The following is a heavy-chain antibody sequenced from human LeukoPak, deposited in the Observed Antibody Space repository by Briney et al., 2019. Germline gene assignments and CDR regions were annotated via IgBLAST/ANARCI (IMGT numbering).Heavy chain of an antibody. J-gene: IGHJ6*04. D-gene: IGHD3-9*01. V-gene: IGHV1-18*04. CDR1: GYTFTSYG. CDR3: ARVNYDILTGPSSYYYYYGMDV. Sequence: GASVKVSCKASGYTFTSYGINWVRQAPGQRLEWMGWIRTYNGNTNYAQKLQGRVTVTTDTSTSTAYMELRSLRSDDTAVYYCARVNYDILTGPSSYYYYYGMDVWGKGTTVTVSS. CDR2: IRTYNGNT.